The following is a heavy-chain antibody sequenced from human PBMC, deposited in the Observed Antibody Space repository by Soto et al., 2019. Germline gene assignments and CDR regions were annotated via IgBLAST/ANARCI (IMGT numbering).Heavy chain of an antibody. J-gene: IGHJ4*02. D-gene: IGHD6-13*01. CDR2: IWYDGSNK. CDR3: ARDPGGSSSSPGYY. CDR1: GFTFSDYG. Sequence: QVQLVESGGGVVQPGRSLRLSCAASGFTFSDYGMHWVRQAPGKGPEWVAVIWYDGSNKNYADSVKGRFIISRENSKKTLYLQMNGLRAEDTAVYYCARDPGGSSSSPGYYWGQGTLVTVSS. V-gene: IGHV3-33*01.